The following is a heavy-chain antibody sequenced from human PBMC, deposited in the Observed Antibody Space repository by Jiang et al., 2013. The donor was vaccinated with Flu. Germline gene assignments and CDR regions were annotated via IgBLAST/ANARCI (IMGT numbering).Heavy chain of an antibody. V-gene: IGHV1-3*01. CDR1: GYTFTSYA. CDR2: INAGNGNT. J-gene: IGHJ4*02. D-gene: IGHD2-2*01. Sequence: GAEVKKPGASVKVSCKASGYTFTSYAMHWVRQAPGQRLEWMGWINAGNGNTKYSQKFQGRVTITRDTSASTAYMELSSLRSEDTAVYYCAREKGYCSSTSCYAWEGKGRGLDYWGQGNPGHRLL. CDR3: AREKGYCSSTSCYAWEGKGRGLDY.